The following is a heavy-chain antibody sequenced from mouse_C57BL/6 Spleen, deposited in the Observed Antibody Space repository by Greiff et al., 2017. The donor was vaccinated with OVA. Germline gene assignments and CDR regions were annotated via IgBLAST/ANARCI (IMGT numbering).Heavy chain of an antibody. V-gene: IGHV1-50*01. D-gene: IGHD2-12*01. CDR1: GYTFTSYW. Sequence: VQLQQPGAELVKPGASVQLSCKASGYTFTSYWMQWVKQRPGQGLEWIGEIDPSDSYPNYNPKFKGKAKLTVDTSTSKAYLHLSSLTSEDSAVYSCARRGVTYFDVWGTGTTVTGSS. CDR3: ARRGVTYFDV. CDR2: IDPSDSYP. J-gene: IGHJ1*03.